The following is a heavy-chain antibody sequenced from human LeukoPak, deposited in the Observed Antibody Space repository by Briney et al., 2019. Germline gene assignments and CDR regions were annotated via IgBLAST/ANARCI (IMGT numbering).Heavy chain of an antibody. V-gene: IGHV5-51*01. D-gene: IGHD3-10*01. Sequence: GESLKISCKGSGYSFTSYWIGWVRQMPGQGLEWMGIIYPGDSDTSYGPSFQGQVTISADKSISTAYLQWSSQKASDTAMYYCARTYYYGSGSYTFDYWGQGTLVTVSS. CDR3: ARTYYYGSGSYTFDY. CDR1: GYSFTSYW. CDR2: IYPGDSDT. J-gene: IGHJ4*02.